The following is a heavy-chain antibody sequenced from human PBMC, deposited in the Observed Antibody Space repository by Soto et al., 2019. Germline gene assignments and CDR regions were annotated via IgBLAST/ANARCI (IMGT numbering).Heavy chain of an antibody. V-gene: IGHV4-61*01. J-gene: IGHJ3*02. CDR3: ARDNTMGAFAI. Sequence: QVQLQESGPGLVKPSETLSLICTVSGGSVTSGSYYWSWIRQPPGKGLEWIGYTYYSGSTNYNPSLKSRDTMSLDTSKNQFSLKLSCVTAADTAVYYCARDNTMGAFAIWGQGTMVTVSS. CDR2: TYYSGST. CDR1: GGSVTSGSYY. D-gene: IGHD2-8*01.